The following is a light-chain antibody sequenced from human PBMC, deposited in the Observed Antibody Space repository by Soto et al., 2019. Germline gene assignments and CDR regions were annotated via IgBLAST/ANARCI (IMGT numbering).Light chain of an antibody. CDR3: ISYTDSSTLEV. J-gene: IGLJ1*01. V-gene: IGLV2-14*02. CDR1: SSDGGSYNL. Sequence: QSALTQPASVSGSPGQSITISCTGTSSDGGSYNLVSWYQQHPGKAPKLMIYEGSKRPSGVSNRFSGSKSGNTASLTISGLQAEDEADYYCISYTDSSTLEVSGTGTKLTVL. CDR2: EGS.